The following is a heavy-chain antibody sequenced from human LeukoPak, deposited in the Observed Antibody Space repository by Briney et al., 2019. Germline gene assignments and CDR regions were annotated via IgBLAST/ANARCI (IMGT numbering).Heavy chain of an antibody. CDR3: ASAYGYQYSNYGYYFDY. D-gene: IGHD4-11*01. CDR1: GGTFSSYA. J-gene: IGHJ4*02. CDR2: IIPIFGTA. Sequence: SVKVSCKASGGTFSSYAISWVRQAPGQGLEWMGGIIPIFGTANYAQKFQGRVTITADESTSTAYMELSSLRAEDTAVYYCASAYGYQYSNYGYYFDYWGQGTLVTVSS. V-gene: IGHV1-69*13.